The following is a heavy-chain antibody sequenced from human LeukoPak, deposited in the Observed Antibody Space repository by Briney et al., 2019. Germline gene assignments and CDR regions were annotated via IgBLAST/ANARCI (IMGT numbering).Heavy chain of an antibody. J-gene: IGHJ4*02. Sequence: SETLSLTCTVSGGSISSYYWSWIRQPPGKGLEWIGYIYYSGSTNYNPSLKSRVTISVDTSKNQFSLKLSSVTAADTAVYYRARDRGSPDYWGQGTLVTVSS. D-gene: IGHD1-26*01. CDR1: GGSISSYY. CDR2: IYYSGST. CDR3: ARDRGSPDY. V-gene: IGHV4-59*01.